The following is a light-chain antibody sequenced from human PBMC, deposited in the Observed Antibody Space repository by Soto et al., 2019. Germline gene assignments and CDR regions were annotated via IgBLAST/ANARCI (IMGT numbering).Light chain of an antibody. Sequence: QSALTQPASVSGSPGQSITISCTGTSSDVGGYNYVSWYQQHLGKAPKLMIYDVSNRPSGVSNRFSGSKSGNTAYLTISGLQAEDEADYYCSSYTSSSTLVFGGGTKLTVL. CDR2: DVS. CDR3: SSYTSSSTLV. V-gene: IGLV2-14*01. CDR1: SSDVGGYNY. J-gene: IGLJ3*02.